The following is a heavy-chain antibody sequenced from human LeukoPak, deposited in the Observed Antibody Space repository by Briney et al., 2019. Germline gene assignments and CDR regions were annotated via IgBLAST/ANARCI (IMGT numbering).Heavy chain of an antibody. Sequence: PGGSLRLSCEASGFSVTTNYMTWVRQAPGKGLEWVASIKQDGSERYSVDSVKGRFTISRDNAKNSVYLQMNSLRAEDTAVYHCARYDFILISYFDLWGRGALVTVSS. D-gene: IGHD3-3*01. CDR1: GFSVTTNY. J-gene: IGHJ2*01. V-gene: IGHV3-7*03. CDR3: ARYDFILISYFDL. CDR2: IKQDGSER.